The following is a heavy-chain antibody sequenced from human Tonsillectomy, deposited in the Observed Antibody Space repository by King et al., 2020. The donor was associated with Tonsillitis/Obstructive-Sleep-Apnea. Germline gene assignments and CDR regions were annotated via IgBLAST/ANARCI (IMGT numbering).Heavy chain of an antibody. Sequence: ITLQESGPTLVKPTQTLTLTCTFSGFSLSTSGVGVGWIRQPPGQALEWLALIYWDDDKRYSPSLNSRLTITKDTSKNQVVLTMTNMDPVDTATYYCARLQSGATDFWSETSPWFDPWGQGTLVTVSS. D-gene: IGHD3-3*01. CDR1: GFSLSTSGVG. V-gene: IGHV2-5*02. CDR2: IYWDDDK. J-gene: IGHJ5*02. CDR3: ARLQSGATDFWSETSPWFDP.